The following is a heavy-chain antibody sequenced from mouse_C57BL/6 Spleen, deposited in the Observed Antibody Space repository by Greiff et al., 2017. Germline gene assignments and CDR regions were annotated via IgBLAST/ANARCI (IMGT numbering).Heavy chain of an antibody. J-gene: IGHJ2*01. CDR3: ARSYYDYGGYYCDD. CDR1: GYTFTDYY. Sequence: QVQLQQSGAELVRPGASVKLSCKASGYTFTDYYINWVKQRPGQGLEWIARIYPGSGNTYYNEKFKGKATLTAEKSSSTAYMQLSSLTSEDSACYFCARSYYDYGGYYCDDWGQGTTLTGSS. CDR2: IYPGSGNT. D-gene: IGHD2-4*01. V-gene: IGHV1-76*01.